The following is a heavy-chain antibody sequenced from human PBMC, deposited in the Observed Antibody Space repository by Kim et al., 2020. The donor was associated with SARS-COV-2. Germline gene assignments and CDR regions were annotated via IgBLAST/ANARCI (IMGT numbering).Heavy chain of an antibody. D-gene: IGHD3-3*01. CDR2: IVVGSGNT. V-gene: IGHV1-58*01. CDR3: AADGGYDFWSGYDYYYGMDL. J-gene: IGHJ6*02. Sequence: SVKVSCKASGFTFTSSAVQWVRQARGQRLEWIGWIVVGSGNTNYAQKFQERVTITRDMSTSTAYMELSSLRSEDTAVYYCAADGGYDFWSGYDYYYGMDLWGQGTTVTGSS. CDR1: GFTFTSSA.